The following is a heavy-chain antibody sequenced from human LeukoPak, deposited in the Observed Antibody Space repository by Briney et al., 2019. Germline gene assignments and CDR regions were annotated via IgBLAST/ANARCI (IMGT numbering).Heavy chain of an antibody. Sequence: SGGSLRLSCAASGFTFSTYWMHWVRQAPGKGLVWVSRINGDGSSTSYADSVKGRFTISRDNAKNTLYLQMNSLRAEDTAIFYCAKDVYNWNFYFDYWGQGTLVTVSS. CDR3: AKDVYNWNFYFDY. V-gene: IGHV3-74*01. CDR2: INGDGSST. D-gene: IGHD1-7*01. J-gene: IGHJ4*02. CDR1: GFTFSTYW.